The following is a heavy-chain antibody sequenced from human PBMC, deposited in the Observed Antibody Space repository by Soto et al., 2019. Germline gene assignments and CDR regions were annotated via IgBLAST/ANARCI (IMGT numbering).Heavy chain of an antibody. J-gene: IGHJ6*03. CDR2: IDDTGST. CDR1: GDSISSSY. CDR3: ARGVLEWLLRDSYSYYMDV. D-gene: IGHD3-3*01. V-gene: IGHV4-59*01. Sequence: SETLSLTCTVSGDSISSSYWNWIRQAPGKGLEWIGYIDDTGSTNYNPSLKSRVTLSVDPSNNQYSLKLSSVTAADTAVYYCARGVLEWLLRDSYSYYMDVWGKGTTVTVSS.